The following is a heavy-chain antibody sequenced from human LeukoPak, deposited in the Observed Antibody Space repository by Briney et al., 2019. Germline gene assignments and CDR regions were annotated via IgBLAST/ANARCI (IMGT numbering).Heavy chain of an antibody. CDR2: INHSGST. Sequence: SETLSLTCAVYGGSFSGYYWSWIRQPPGKGLEWIGEINHSGSTNYNPSLKSRVTISVDTSKNQFSLKLSSVTAADTVVYYCARGTRVRCGGDCYSRWFDPWGQGTLVTVSS. CDR3: ARGTRVRCGGDCYSRWFDP. CDR1: GGSFSGYY. D-gene: IGHD2-21*02. V-gene: IGHV4-34*01. J-gene: IGHJ5*02.